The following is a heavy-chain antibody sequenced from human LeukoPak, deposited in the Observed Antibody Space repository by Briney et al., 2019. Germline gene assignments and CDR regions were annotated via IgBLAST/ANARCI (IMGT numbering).Heavy chain of an antibody. CDR3: VKDSSWMGEYYFDY. CDR2: IRYDESNE. CDR1: EFTFSNYG. Sequence: GGSLRLSCAASEFTFSNYGMHWVRQAPGKGLEWVAVIRYDESNEYYAESVKGRFTISRDNSKNTLYLQMNRLRADNTAVYYCVKDSSWMGEYYFDYGGQGTLVTVSS. J-gene: IGHJ4*02. V-gene: IGHV3-30*02. D-gene: IGHD3-16*01.